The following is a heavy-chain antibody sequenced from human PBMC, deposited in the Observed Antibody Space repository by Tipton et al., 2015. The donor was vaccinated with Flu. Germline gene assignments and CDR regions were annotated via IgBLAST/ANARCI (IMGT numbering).Heavy chain of an antibody. CDR2: INSDGSST. CDR1: GFTFSSYW. J-gene: IGHJ3*02. D-gene: IGHD4-17*01. CDR3: ARDSGGYGDYEFIGSSVNDAFDI. V-gene: IGHV3-74*01. Sequence: GSLRLSCAASGFTFSSYWMHWVRQAPGKGLVWVSRINSDGSSTSYADSVKGRFTISRDNAKNTLYLQMNSLRAEDTAVYYCARDSGGYGDYEFIGSSVNDAFDIWGQGTMVTVSS.